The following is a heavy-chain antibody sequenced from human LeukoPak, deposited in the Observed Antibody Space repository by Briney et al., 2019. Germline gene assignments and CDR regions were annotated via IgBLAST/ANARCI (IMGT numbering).Heavy chain of an antibody. Sequence: SETLSLTCTVSGGSISSYYWSWIRQPAGKGLEWIGRIYTSGSTNYNPSLRSRLSLSADTSQNQFSLRLTSVTAADTAVYYCARIGARAVVVINLIHAFDIWGQGTMVAVSS. J-gene: IGHJ3*02. CDR3: ARIGARAVVVINLIHAFDI. D-gene: IGHD3-22*01. V-gene: IGHV4-4*07. CDR1: GGSISSYY. CDR2: IYTSGST.